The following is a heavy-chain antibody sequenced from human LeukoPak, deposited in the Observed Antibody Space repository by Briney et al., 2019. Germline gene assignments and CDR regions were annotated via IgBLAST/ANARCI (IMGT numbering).Heavy chain of an antibody. CDR3: ARQDVEYYDFSRGYSTPVDF. D-gene: IGHD3-3*01. Sequence: SVKVSCKASGGTFSSYAISWVRQAPGQGLEWMGGIIPIFGTANYAQKFQGRVTITADESTSTAYMELSSLRSEDTAVYYCARQDVEYYDFSRGYSTPVDFWGQGTLVTVSS. V-gene: IGHV1-69*13. CDR1: GGTFSSYA. CDR2: IIPIFGTA. J-gene: IGHJ4*02.